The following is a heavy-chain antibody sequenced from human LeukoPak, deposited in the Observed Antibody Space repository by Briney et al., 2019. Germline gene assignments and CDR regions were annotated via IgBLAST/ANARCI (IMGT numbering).Heavy chain of an antibody. V-gene: IGHV1-69*05. CDR1: GGTFSSYA. J-gene: IGHJ4*02. CDR3: ARGACSGGSCRDY. D-gene: IGHD2-15*01. Sequence: GASVKVSCKASGGTFSSYAISWVRQAPGQGLEWMGRIIPIFGTANYAQKFQGRVTITTDESTSTACMELSSLRSEDTAVYYCARGACSGGSCRDYWGQGTLVTVSS. CDR2: IIPIFGTA.